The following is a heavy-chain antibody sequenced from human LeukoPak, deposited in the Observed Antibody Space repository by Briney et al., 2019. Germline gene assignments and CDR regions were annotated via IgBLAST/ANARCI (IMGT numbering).Heavy chain of an antibody. D-gene: IGHD3-3*01. CDR1: GYTFTSYY. J-gene: IGHJ3*02. CDR3: ARGPLYDFWSGSPRRDAFDI. Sequence: ASVKVSCKASGYTFTSYYMHWVRQAPGQGLEWMGIINPSGGSTSYAQKFQGRVTMTRDTSTSTVYMELSSLRSEDTAVYYCARGPLYDFWSGSPRRDAFDIWGQGTMVTVSS. CDR2: INPSGGST. V-gene: IGHV1-46*01.